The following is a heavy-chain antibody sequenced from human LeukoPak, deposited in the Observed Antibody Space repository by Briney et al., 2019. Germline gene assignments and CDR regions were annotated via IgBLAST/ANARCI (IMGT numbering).Heavy chain of an antibody. V-gene: IGHV3-7*01. CDR3: ARESGYSYGTGY. CDR2: IKEEGSEK. D-gene: IGHD5-18*01. CDR1: GFTFSTHW. Sequence: PGGSLSLSCAAFGFTFSTHWMRWVRQAPGEGLEWVASIKEEGSEKFYVDSVKGRFTISRDNAKNSVYLQMNNLRAEDTAVYYCARESGYSYGTGYWGQGTLVTVSS. J-gene: IGHJ4*02.